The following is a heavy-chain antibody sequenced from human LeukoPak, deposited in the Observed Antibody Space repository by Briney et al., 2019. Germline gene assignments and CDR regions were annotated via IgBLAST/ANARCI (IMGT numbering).Heavy chain of an antibody. CDR1: GGSISSSSYY. CDR3: ARGTIGYCSSTSCPRGYYYYGMDV. CDR2: IYTSGST. V-gene: IGHV4-61*02. J-gene: IGHJ6*02. D-gene: IGHD2-2*01. Sequence: SETLSLTCTVSGGSISSSSYYWSWIRQPAGKGLEWIGRIYTSGSTNYNPSLKSRVTISVDTSKNQFSLKLSSVTAADTAVYYCARGTIGYCSSTSCPRGYYYYGMDVWGQGTTVTVSS.